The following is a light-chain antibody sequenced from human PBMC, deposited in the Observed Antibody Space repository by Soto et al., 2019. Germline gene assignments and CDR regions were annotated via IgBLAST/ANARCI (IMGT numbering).Light chain of an antibody. V-gene: IGKV1-27*01. CDR2: AAS. Sequence: DIQMTQSPSSLSASVGDRVTITCRASQGISNYVAWYQQKPGKVPKLLIYAASTLQSGFPSRFSVSGSGTDFTLTISSLQPEDVATYYCLQYNDAPWTFGPGTKVEIK. CDR1: QGISNY. CDR3: LQYNDAPWT. J-gene: IGKJ1*01.